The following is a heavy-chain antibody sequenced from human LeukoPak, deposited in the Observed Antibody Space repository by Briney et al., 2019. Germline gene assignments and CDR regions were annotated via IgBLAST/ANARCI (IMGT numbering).Heavy chain of an antibody. Sequence: GGSLRLSCAASGFTFSNYWMHWVRQAPGKGLEWVSASGSGGTTYYADSVKGRFTISRDNSKNTLYLQMNSLRAEDTAVYYCAKEVWFGELLSPHYFDYWGQGTLVTVSS. V-gene: IGHV3-23*01. J-gene: IGHJ4*02. D-gene: IGHD3-10*01. CDR2: SGSGGTT. CDR1: GFTFSNYW. CDR3: AKEVWFGELLSPHYFDY.